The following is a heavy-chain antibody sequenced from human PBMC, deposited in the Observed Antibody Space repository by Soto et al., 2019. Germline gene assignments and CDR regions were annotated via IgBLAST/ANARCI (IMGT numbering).Heavy chain of an antibody. J-gene: IGHJ4*02. CDR3: AKEGALGLYYFDY. Sequence: GGSLRLSCAASGFTFSSSAMSWVRQAPGKGLEWISGISASGGTTYYADSVKGRFTISRDNAKNTLYLQMNSLRPEDTAVYYCAKEGALGLYYFDYWGQGTLVTVSS. CDR1: GFTFSSSA. CDR2: ISASGGTT. D-gene: IGHD3-10*01. V-gene: IGHV3-23*01.